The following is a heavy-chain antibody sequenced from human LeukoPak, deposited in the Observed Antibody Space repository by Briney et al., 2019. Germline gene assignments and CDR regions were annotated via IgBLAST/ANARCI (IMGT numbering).Heavy chain of an antibody. V-gene: IGHV4-59*01. CDR3: ARDHYSSSWYGSPYYYYGMDV. CDR1: GGSINSYY. J-gene: IGHJ6*02. D-gene: IGHD6-13*01. CDR2: IYYSGST. Sequence: SETLSLTCTVSGGSINSYYWSWIRQPPRKGLEWIGYIYYSGSTNYNPSLKSRVTISVDTSKNQFSLKLSSVTAADTAVYYCARDHYSSSWYGSPYYYYGMDVWGQGTTVTVSS.